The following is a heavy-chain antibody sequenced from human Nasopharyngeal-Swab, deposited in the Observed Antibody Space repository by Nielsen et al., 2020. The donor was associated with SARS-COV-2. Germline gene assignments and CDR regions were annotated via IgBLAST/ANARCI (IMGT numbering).Heavy chain of an antibody. CDR1: GGSISSYY. CDR2: IYYSGST. J-gene: IGHJ6*02. CDR3: ARAPYDVSTALYGGDYYNYYAMDV. D-gene: IGHD3-9*01. V-gene: IGHV4-59*12. Sequence: GSLRLSCTVSGGSISSYYWSWIRQPPGKGLEWIGYIYYSGSTKYNPSLKSRVTISVDTSKNQFSLKLSSVTAADTAVYYCARAPYDVSTALYGGDYYNYYAMDVWGQGTTVTVSS.